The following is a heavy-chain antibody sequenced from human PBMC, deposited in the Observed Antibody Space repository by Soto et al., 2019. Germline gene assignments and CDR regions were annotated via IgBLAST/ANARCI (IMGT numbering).Heavy chain of an antibody. CDR3: ARASGSSYRFDP. CDR1: GYAFTRYG. CDR2: ISAYNGNT. Sequence: QVQLVQSGAEVKKPGASVKVSCKGSGYAFTRYGISWVRQAPGQGLAWMGWISAYNGNTNYAQKLQGRVTMTTDTSTSTAYMEVRSLTSDDTDVYYCARASGSSYRFDPWGQGTLVTVSS. V-gene: IGHV1-18*01. D-gene: IGHD2-15*01. J-gene: IGHJ5*02.